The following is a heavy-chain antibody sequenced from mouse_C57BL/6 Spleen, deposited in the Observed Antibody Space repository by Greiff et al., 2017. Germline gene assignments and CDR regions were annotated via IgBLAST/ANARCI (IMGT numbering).Heavy chain of an antibody. CDR2: IHPNSGST. V-gene: IGHV1-64*01. CDR1: GYTFTSYW. CDR3: ARWPLDYGSSSYAMDY. J-gene: IGHJ4*01. Sequence: QVQLQQPGAELVKPGASVKLSCKASGYTFTSYWMHWVKQRPGQGLEWIGMIHPNSGSTNYNEKFKSKATLTVDKSSSTAYMQLSSLTSEDSAVYYCARWPLDYGSSSYAMDYWGQGTSVTVSS. D-gene: IGHD1-1*01.